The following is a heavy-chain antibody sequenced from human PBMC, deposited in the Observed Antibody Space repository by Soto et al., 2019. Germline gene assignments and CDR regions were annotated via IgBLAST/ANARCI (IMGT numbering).Heavy chain of an antibody. CDR1: GLTFGSRA. D-gene: IGHD3-10*01. V-gene: IGHV3-23*01. CDR2: ITDTGGDA. CDR3: ARGSTDSYPGSRIFDF. Sequence: GGSLRLSCVASGLTFGSRAMSWVRQAPGEGLQWVSTITDTGGDAKYADSVRGRFVISRDNSKKTLYLQMTSLTAEDSAMYFCARGSTDSYPGSRIFDFWGRGTLVTVPS. J-gene: IGHJ4*02.